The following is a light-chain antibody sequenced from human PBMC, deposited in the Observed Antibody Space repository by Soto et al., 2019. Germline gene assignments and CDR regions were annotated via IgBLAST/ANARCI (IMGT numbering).Light chain of an antibody. CDR2: ATS. Sequence: EIVLTQSPGTLSLSPGDRVTLSCRASQSVSTNYFSWYQQKPGQAPRLLIYATSSRAVGIPDRFSGSGSGTDFTLTISRLEPEDLAMYYCQQYGDYNSPRYSFGQGTRLEI. J-gene: IGKJ2*03. V-gene: IGKV3-20*01. CDR1: QSVSTNY. CDR3: QQYGDYNSPRYS.